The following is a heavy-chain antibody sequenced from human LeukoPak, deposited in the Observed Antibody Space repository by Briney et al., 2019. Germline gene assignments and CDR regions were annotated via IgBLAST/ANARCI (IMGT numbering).Heavy chain of an antibody. V-gene: IGHV3-30*03. CDR2: ISKDGSNE. J-gene: IGHJ6*03. Sequence: PGGSLRLICAASGFKFSAYGMHWVRQAPGKGLEWVAVISKDGSNEFYADSVKGRFTISRDNSNNTLSLQMNSLRTEDTAVYYCASLWFGEPGDPWYMDVWGKGTTVTVSS. D-gene: IGHD3-10*01. CDR3: ASLWFGEPGDPWYMDV. CDR1: GFKFSAYG.